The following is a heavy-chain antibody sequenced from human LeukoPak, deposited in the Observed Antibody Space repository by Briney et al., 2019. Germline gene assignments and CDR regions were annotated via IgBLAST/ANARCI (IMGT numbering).Heavy chain of an antibody. CDR2: ISYDGDEK. CDR1: GYTFSGDA. J-gene: IGHJ4*02. CDR3: AKELNVRGPPGY. V-gene: IGHV3-30*18. D-gene: IGHD2-8*01. Sequence: GGSLRLFCAASGYTFSGDAMHWGRQAPGKGLEWVAVISYDGDEKYYGDSVKGRFTISRDNSKNTLCLQMNSLRIEDTAVYYCAKELNVRGPPGYWGQGTLVTVSS.